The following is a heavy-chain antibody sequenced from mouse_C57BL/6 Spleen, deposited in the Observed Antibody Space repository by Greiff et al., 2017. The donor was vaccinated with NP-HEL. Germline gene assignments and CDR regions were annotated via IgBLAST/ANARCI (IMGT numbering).Heavy chain of an antibody. Sequence: EVKLMESGPELVKPGASVKISCKASGYSFTGYFMNWVKQSHGKSLEWIGRINPYNGDTFYNQKFKGKATLTVDKSSSTAHMELLSLTSEDFAVYYCASGTVVANGYYFDYWGQGTTLTVSS. CDR1: GYSFTGYF. CDR2: INPYNGDT. D-gene: IGHD1-1*01. J-gene: IGHJ2*01. V-gene: IGHV1-37*01. CDR3: ASGTVVANGYYFDY.